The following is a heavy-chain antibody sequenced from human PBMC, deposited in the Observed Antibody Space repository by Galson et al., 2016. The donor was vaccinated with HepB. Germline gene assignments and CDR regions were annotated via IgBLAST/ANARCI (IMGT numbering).Heavy chain of an antibody. V-gene: IGHV1-18*04. Sequence: SVKVSCKASGYTFTSYGIGWVRQAPGQGLEWMGWISAYHAYRDYPQKLKGRVTMTTDTSKSTAYMELSSLRPDDTAVYYCARSGDGNWFESWGQGTLVTVSS. CDR1: GYTFTSYG. D-gene: IGHD2-21*02. J-gene: IGHJ5*01. CDR2: ISAYHAYR. CDR3: ARSGDGNWFES.